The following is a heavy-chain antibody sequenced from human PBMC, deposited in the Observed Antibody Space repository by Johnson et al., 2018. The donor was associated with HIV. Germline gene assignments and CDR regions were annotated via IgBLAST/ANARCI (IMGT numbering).Heavy chain of an antibody. Sequence: VQLVESGGGLVQPGGSLRLSCAASGFTVSSNHMSWVRQAPGKGLEWVSLINTGGSTYYADSVKGRFTISRDNSKNTLYLQMNSLRAEDTAVYYCARDPFRDACDIWGQGTMVTVSS. J-gene: IGHJ3*02. CDR3: ARDPFRDACDI. V-gene: IGHV3-66*01. CDR1: GFTVSSNH. CDR2: INTGGST.